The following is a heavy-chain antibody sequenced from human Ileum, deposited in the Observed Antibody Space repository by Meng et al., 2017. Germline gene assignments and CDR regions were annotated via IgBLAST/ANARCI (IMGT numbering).Heavy chain of an antibody. CDR3: ARHGRYSQDF. V-gene: IGHV4-4*03. CDR1: SGSSILNTA. CDR2: ISHRGSA. D-gene: IGHD4-23*01. Sequence: QDSHPGLGPPPLTLPLPVPVSSGSSILNTAASWARPPPGKGLEWNWQISHRGSAYYNPSLNSRVTMSVDKSKSHHSLMLTSVTAADTAIYYCARHGRYSQDFCGQRTLVTVSS. J-gene: IGHJ4*02.